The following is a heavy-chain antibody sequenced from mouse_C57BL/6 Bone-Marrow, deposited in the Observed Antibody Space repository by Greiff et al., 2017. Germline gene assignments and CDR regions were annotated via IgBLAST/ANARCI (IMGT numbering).Heavy chain of an antibody. CDR2: IDPANGNT. Sequence: EVQLVESVAELVRPGASVKLSCTASGFNIKNTYMHWVKQRPEQGLEWIGRIDPANGNTKYAPKFQGKATITADTSSNTAYLQLSSLTSEDTAIYYGASPYYSNYVGSFFDYWGQGTTLTVSS. D-gene: IGHD2-5*01. J-gene: IGHJ2*01. V-gene: IGHV14-3*01. CDR3: ASPYYSNYVGSFFDY. CDR1: GFNIKNTY.